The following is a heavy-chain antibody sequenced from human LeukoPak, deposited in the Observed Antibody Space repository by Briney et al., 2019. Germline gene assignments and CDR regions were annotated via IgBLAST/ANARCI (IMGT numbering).Heavy chain of an antibody. CDR1: GGSITNNY. CDR2: IYYNGST. D-gene: IGHD3-9*01. CDR3: ARTYYDILTGYYMPLDV. V-gene: IGHV4-59*08. J-gene: IGHJ6*02. Sequence: SETLSLTCSVSGGSITNNYWSWIRQPPGKGLEWIGYIYYNGSTNYNPSLKSRVTISVGTSKIQFSLKLGSLTAADTAVYYCARTYYDILTGYYMPLDVWGQGTTVTVSS.